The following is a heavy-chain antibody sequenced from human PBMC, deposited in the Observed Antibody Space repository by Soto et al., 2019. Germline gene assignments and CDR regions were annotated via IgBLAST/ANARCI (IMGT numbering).Heavy chain of an antibody. D-gene: IGHD3-16*01. V-gene: IGHV1-69*06. J-gene: IGHJ6*02. CDR2: IIPLFGTT. CDR1: GGTFSSNS. Sequence: QVQLVQSGAEVKRPGSSVKVSCKASGGTFSSNSINWVRQAPGQGLEWMGSIIPLFGTTDYAQNFQGRVTISADKFTNTAYMDLSSLRSEDTAVYFCARAVLSSSRPSYYEYGMDVWGQGTTVTVSS. CDR3: ARAVLSSSRPSYYEYGMDV.